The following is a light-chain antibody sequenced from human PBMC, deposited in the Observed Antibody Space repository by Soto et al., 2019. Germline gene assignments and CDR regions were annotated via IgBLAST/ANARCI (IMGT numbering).Light chain of an antibody. Sequence: IMMTQSPAAVSVSPGGGATLSCRASQSVGSNLAWYQQKPGQPPSLLIYGASARVTGTPARFSGSGSGTDFTLTISSLQSEDFAVYYCQQYHSRPQTFGQGTKLEIK. CDR1: QSVGSN. CDR2: GAS. J-gene: IGKJ2*01. CDR3: QQYHSRPQT. V-gene: IGKV3-15*01.